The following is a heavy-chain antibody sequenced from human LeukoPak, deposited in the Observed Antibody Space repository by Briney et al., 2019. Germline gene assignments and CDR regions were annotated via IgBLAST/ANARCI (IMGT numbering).Heavy chain of an antibody. D-gene: IGHD6-6*01. CDR3: ARREIFSSSSYPYYYYYMDA. CDR1: GYTFTSYG. CDR2: ISAYNGNT. Sequence: GASVKVSCKASGYTFTSYGISWVRQAPGQGLEWMGWISAYNGNTNYAQKLQGRVTMTTDTSTSTAYMELRSLRSDDTAVYYCARREIFSSSSYPYYYYYMDAWGKGTTVTVSS. J-gene: IGHJ6*03. V-gene: IGHV1-18*01.